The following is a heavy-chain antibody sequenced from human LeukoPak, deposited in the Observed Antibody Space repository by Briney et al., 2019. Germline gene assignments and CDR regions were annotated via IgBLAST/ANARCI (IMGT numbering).Heavy chain of an antibody. CDR2: IYSGGST. CDR3: ASTYSIVGDADFGY. CDR1: GFTFDDYG. V-gene: IGHV3-53*01. D-gene: IGHD1-26*01. J-gene: IGHJ4*02. Sequence: GGSLRLSCAASGFTFDDYGMTWVRQAPGKGLEWVSVIYSGGSTYYADSVKGRFTISRDNSKNTLYLQMNSLRAEDTAVYYCASTYSIVGDADFGYWGQGTLVTVSS.